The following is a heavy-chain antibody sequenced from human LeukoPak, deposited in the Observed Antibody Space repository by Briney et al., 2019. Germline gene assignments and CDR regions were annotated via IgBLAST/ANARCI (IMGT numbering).Heavy chain of an antibody. Sequence: PSETLSLTCTVPGGSINSRSYYWSWIRQPPGKGLEWIGEINHSGSTNYNPSLKSRVTISVDTSKNQFSLKLSSVTAADTAVYYCARPAIAARPGVWFDPWGQGTLVTVSS. D-gene: IGHD6-6*01. V-gene: IGHV4-39*07. CDR1: GGSINSRSYY. CDR2: INHSGST. CDR3: ARPAIAARPGVWFDP. J-gene: IGHJ5*02.